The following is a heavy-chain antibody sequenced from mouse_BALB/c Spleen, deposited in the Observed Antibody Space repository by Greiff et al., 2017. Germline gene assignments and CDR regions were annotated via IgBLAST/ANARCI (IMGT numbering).Heavy chain of an antibody. V-gene: IGHV1-12*01. D-gene: IGHD1-1*01. CDR2: IYPGNGDT. Sequence: QVQLQQPGAELVKPGASVKMSCKASGYTFTSYNMHWVKQTPGQGLEWIGAIYPGNGDTSYNQKFKGKATLTADKSSSTAYMQLSSLTSEDSAVYYCARPGSSYGWYFDVWGAGTTVTVSS. J-gene: IGHJ1*01. CDR1: GYTFTSYN. CDR3: ARPGSSYGWYFDV.